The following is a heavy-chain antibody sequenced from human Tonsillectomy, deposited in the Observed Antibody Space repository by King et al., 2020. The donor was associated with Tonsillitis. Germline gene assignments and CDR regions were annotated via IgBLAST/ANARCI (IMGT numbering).Heavy chain of an antibody. D-gene: IGHD5-12*01. J-gene: IGHJ6*03. CDR3: ARRWVDIVATTNYYYYYYMDV. V-gene: IGHV4-59*08. CDR1: GGSISSYY. Sequence: VQLQESGPGLVKPSETLSLTCTVSGGSISSYYWSWIRQPPGKGLEWIGYIYYSGSTNYNPSLKSRVTISVDTSNNQFSLKLSSVTAADTAVYYCARRWVDIVATTNYYYYYYMDVWGKGTTVTVSS. CDR2: IYYSGST.